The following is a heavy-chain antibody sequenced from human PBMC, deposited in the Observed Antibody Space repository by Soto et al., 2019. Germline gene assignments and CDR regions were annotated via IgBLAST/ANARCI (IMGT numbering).Heavy chain of an antibody. V-gene: IGHV4-59*01. CDR3: AWDDRGHTKSPAPDH. J-gene: IGHJ4*02. CDR2: SYYSGSA. D-gene: IGHD3-22*01. CDR1: GGSISTYY. Sequence: PSETLSLTCIVSGGSISTYYWNWIRHPPGKGLESIGYSYYSGSANYSPSLKSRVTLSVDTPKNEFSLKLSSVTAADTAIYYCAWDDRGHTKSPAPDHWGQGTLVTVS.